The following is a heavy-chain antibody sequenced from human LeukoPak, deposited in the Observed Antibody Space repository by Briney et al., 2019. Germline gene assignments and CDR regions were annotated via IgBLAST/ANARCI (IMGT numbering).Heavy chain of an antibody. Sequence: SETLSLTCSVSGDSINSNYWSWMRQPPGKGLEWIGYIYYGGSTNYNPSLKSRVTISVDTSKNQFSLKLSSVTAADTAVYYCARGGFLEWLSFDYWGQGTLVTVSS. CDR2: IYYGGST. J-gene: IGHJ4*02. V-gene: IGHV4-59*01. D-gene: IGHD3-3*01. CDR3: ARGGFLEWLSFDY. CDR1: GDSINSNY.